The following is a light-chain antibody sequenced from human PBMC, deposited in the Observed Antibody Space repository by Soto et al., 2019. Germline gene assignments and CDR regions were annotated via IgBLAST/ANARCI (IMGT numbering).Light chain of an antibody. CDR2: DVS. Sequence: QSALTQPASVSGSPGQSITISCTGTSSDVGGYNYVSWYQQHPGKAPKLMIYDVSNRPSGVSNRFSGSKSGNTASLTISGLHAEDEAGYFSSSYTSSSTFVVFGGGTKLTVL. J-gene: IGLJ2*01. V-gene: IGLV2-14*01. CDR3: SSYTSSSTFVV. CDR1: SSDVGGYNY.